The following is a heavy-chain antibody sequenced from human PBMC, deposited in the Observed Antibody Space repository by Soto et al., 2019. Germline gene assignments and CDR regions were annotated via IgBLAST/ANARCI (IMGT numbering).Heavy chain of an antibody. CDR1: GFPFSSYS. V-gene: IGHV3-23*01. D-gene: IGHD7-27*01. Sequence: AGGSLRLSCAASGFPFSSYSMSWVRQAPGKGLEWVSAISGSGGSTYYADSVKGRFTISRDNSKNTLYLQMNSLRAEDTAVYYCAKGLNGGSPLGPLDYGAREPWSPSPQ. CDR2: ISGSGGST. J-gene: IGHJ4*02. CDR3: AKGLNGGSPLGPLDY.